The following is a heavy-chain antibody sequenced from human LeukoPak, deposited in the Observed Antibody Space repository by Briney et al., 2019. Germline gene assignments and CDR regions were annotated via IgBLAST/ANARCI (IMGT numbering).Heavy chain of an antibody. Sequence: GGSLRLSCAASGFFFSNSGMHWVRQAPGKRLEWVAILPYDGNNEYYAESVKGRFTASRDNSETTLYLQMNSLRSEDTAVYYCAKDGLYCTGGSCYNLLNSWGQGTLVSVSS. CDR2: LPYDGNNE. V-gene: IGHV3-30*18. CDR3: AKDGLYCTGGSCYNLLNS. CDR1: GFFFSNSG. J-gene: IGHJ4*02. D-gene: IGHD2-15*01.